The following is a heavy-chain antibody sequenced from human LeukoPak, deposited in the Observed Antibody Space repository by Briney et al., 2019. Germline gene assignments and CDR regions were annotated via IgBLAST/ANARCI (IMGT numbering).Heavy chain of an antibody. V-gene: IGHV1-2*02. CDR1: GYTFTGYY. D-gene: IGHD2-2*01. CDR2: INPNGGGT. J-gene: IGHJ5*02. Sequence: AAVKDSCKASGYTFTGYYIYSVRQDPEQGLEWMGWINPNGGGTSYARKCQGRVTMTRDTSISTTYMELSRLRSDDTAVYYCARGSLGYCSSTSCPNGFDPWGQGTLVTVSS. CDR3: ARGSLGYCSSTSCPNGFDP.